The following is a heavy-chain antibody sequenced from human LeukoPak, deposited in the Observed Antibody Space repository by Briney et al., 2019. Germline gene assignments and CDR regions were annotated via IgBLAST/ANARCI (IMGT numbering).Heavy chain of an antibody. J-gene: IGHJ4*02. CDR2: IIPIFGTA. CDR3: ARDSGSLKYYFDY. V-gene: IGHV1-69*13. CDR1: GGTFSSYA. Sequence: ASVTVSCKASGGTFSSYAISRVRQAPGQGLEWMGGIIPIFGTANYAQKFQGRVTITADESTSTAYMELSSLRSEDTAVYYCARDSGSLKYYFDYWGQGTLVTVSS. D-gene: IGHD1-26*01.